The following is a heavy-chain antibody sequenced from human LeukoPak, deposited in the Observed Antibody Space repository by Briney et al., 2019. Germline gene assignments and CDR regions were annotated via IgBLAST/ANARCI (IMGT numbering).Heavy chain of an antibody. Sequence: GGSLRLSCAASGFTVSSTYMSWVRQAPGKGLEWVSVIYSGGGTYYADSVKGRLTISRDNSKSTLYLQMNSLRAEDTAVYYCARGRGYSYGLYYFDYWGQGTLVTVSS. D-gene: IGHD5-18*01. V-gene: IGHV3-53*01. CDR3: ARGRGYSYGLYYFDY. CDR2: IYSGGGT. J-gene: IGHJ4*02. CDR1: GFTVSSTY.